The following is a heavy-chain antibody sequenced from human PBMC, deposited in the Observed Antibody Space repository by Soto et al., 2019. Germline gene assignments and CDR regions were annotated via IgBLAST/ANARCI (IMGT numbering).Heavy chain of an antibody. CDR2: ISAYNGNT. Sequence: QVQLVQSGAEVKKPGASVKVSCKASGYTFTSYGISWVRQAPGQGLEWMGWISAYNGNTHYAQKLQCRVTMTTDTTTSKTDQGLRSLRSGPPGVYYCARAHWDHGDRVDPLGQGTLVTVSS. D-gene: IGHD3-10*01. J-gene: IGHJ5*02. CDR1: GYTFTSYG. CDR3: ARAHWDHGDRVDP. V-gene: IGHV1-18*01.